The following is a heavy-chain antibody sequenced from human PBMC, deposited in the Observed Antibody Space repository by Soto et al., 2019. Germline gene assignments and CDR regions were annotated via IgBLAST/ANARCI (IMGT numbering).Heavy chain of an antibody. J-gene: IGHJ6*01. V-gene: IGHV4-34*01. CDR1: GGSFSGYY. CDR2: INHSGST. CDR3: ARWGPYSSSSRYSYYYGMDV. D-gene: IGHD6-6*01. Sequence: PEKLRLTYAGYGGSFSGYYWRWIRQPPGKGLEWIGEINHSGSTNYNPSLKSRVTISVHTSKNQFSLKLSSVTAAATAVYYCARWGPYSSSSRYSYYYGMDVWGQWPTLTVS.